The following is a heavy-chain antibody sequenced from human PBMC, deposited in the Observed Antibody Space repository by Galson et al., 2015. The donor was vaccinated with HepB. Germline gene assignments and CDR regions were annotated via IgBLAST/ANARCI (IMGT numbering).Heavy chain of an antibody. V-gene: IGHV1-8*01. CDR2: MNPNSGNT. Sequence: SVKVSCKASGYTFTSYDINWVRQATGQGLEWMGWMNPNSGNTGYAQKFQGRVTMTRNTSISTAYMELSSLRSEDTAVYYCARGSPRWIQLWDHAFDIWGQGTMVTVSS. J-gene: IGHJ3*02. D-gene: IGHD5-18*01. CDR1: GYTFTSYD. CDR3: ARGSPRWIQLWDHAFDI.